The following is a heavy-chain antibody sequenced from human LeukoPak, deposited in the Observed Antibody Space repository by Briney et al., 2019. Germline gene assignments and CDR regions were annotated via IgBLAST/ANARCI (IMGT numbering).Heavy chain of an antibody. CDR3: ARGGYGSGWDYMDV. CDR2: INQSVNT. CDR1: GFTFSSHG. V-gene: IGHV4-34*01. J-gene: IGHJ6*03. Sequence: LRLSCAAAGFTFSSHGISSVRQAPGKGLEWTGCINQSVNTNYNPSLKSRATISVDTSKNQFSLKLSSVTAADTAVYYCARGGYGSGWDYMDVWGKGTKVTVSS. D-gene: IGHD3-10*01.